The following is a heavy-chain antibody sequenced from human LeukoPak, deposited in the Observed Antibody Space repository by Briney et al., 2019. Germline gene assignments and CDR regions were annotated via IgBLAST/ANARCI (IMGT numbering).Heavy chain of an antibody. CDR2: ISSSSSYI. CDR3: ARERRFGVAGYCSSTSCYTLDY. D-gene: IGHD2-2*02. CDR1: GFTFSSYS. V-gene: IGHV3-21*01. J-gene: IGHJ4*02. Sequence: GGSLRLSCAATGFTFSSYSMNWVRQAPGKGLEWVSSISSSSSYIYYADSVKGRFTISRDNAKNSLYLQMNSLRAEDTAVYYCARERRFGVAGYCSSTSCYTLDYWRQGTLVTVSS.